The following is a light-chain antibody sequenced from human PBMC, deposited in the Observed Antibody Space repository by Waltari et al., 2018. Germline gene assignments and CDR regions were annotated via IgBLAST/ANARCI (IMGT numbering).Light chain of an antibody. CDR3: SSYTNTGTRV. V-gene: IGLV2-14*03. CDR2: DVS. J-gene: IGLJ3*02. CDR1: SSDVGGYNY. Sequence: QSALTQPASVSGSPGQSITISCTGTSSDVGGYNYVSWYQQHPGKAPKLMIYDVSNRASGVSNRFSGPKSGNTASLTISGLQAEDEADFYCSSYTNTGTRVFGGGTKLTVL.